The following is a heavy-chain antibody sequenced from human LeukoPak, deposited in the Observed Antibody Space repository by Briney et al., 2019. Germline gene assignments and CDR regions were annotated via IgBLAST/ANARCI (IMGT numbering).Heavy chain of an antibody. CDR3: ARDGERRLEPPTYYYYYYYMDV. V-gene: IGHV3-64*01. J-gene: IGHJ6*03. CDR2: ISSNGGST. D-gene: IGHD1-1*01. CDR1: GFTFSSYA. Sequence: GGSLRLSCAASGFTFSSYAMHWVRQAPGKGLEYVSAISSNGGSTYYANSVKGRFTISRDNSKNTLYLQMGSLRAEDMAVYYCARDGERRLEPPTYYYYYYYMDVWGKGTAVTVSS.